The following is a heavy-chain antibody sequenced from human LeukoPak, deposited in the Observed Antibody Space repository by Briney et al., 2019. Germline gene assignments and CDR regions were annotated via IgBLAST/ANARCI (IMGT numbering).Heavy chain of an antibody. J-gene: IGHJ5*02. D-gene: IGHD5-18*01. CDR1: GGSISSYY. CDR3: ATHDLPDTAMAPRNWFDP. V-gene: IGHV4-59*08. Sequence: KPSETLSLTCTVSGGSISSYYWSWIRQPPGKGLEWIGYIYYSGSTNYNPSLKSRVTISVDTSKNQFSLKLSSVTAADTAVYYCATHDLPDTAMAPRNWFDPWGQGTLVTVSS. CDR2: IYYSGST.